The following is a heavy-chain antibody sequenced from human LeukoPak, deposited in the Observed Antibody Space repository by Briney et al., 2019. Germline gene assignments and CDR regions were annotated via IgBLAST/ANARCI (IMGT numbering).Heavy chain of an antibody. CDR3: ARDKYCSGGSCYSNDY. D-gene: IGHD2-15*01. J-gene: IGHJ4*02. CDR2: IKHDASGE. V-gene: IGHV3-7*01. CDR1: GFTFSTYW. Sequence: GGSLRLSCVASGFTFSTYWMSWVRQAPGKGLEWVANIKHDASGEFYVDSVKGRFTISRDNAKNALYLQMNSLRAEDTAVYYCARDKYCSGGSCYSNDYWGQGTLVTVSS.